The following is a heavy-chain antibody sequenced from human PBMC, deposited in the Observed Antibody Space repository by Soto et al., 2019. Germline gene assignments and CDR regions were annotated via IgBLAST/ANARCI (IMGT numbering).Heavy chain of an antibody. CDR2: INSDGSKT. V-gene: IGHV3-74*01. CDR3: ATVATNSYNWLDP. D-gene: IGHD5-12*01. J-gene: IGHJ5*02. Sequence: EVQLVESGGTLVQPGGSLRLSCAASGFIFSTFWMHWVRQAPGKGLEWVSRINSDGSKTTYADSVKGRFTISRDNAKNTVYLQMNSLRGEDTAVYYCATVATNSYNWLDPWDQGTLVTVSS. CDR1: GFIFSTFW.